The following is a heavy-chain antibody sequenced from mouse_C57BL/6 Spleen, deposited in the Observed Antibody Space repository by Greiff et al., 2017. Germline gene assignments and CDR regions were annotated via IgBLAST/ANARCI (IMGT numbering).Heavy chain of an antibody. V-gene: IGHV5-17*01. D-gene: IGHD1-1*01. CDR3: AKSTTVVANLAY. Sequence: EVKVVESGGGLVKPGGSLKLSCAASGFTFSDYGMHWVRQAPEKGLEWVAYISSGSSTIYYADTVKGRFTISSDNAKNTLFLPMTSLRSEDTAMYYCAKSTTVVANLAYWGQGTTLTVSS. CDR1: GFTFSDYG. J-gene: IGHJ2*01. CDR2: ISSGSSTI.